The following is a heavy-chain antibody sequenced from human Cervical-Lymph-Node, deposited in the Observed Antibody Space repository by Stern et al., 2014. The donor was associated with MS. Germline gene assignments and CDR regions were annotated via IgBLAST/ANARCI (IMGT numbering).Heavy chain of an antibody. V-gene: IGHV3-30-3*01. J-gene: IGHJ4*02. CDR2: ISDDGTKP. CDR3: ARSARSDY. Sequence: VQLVESGGGVVQPGRSLRLSCAASGFTFRNYAMHWVRQAPGKGLEWVAVISDDGTKPYYADSVKGRFNISRDYSKNTLYLQMNSLIVEDTAMYYCARSARSDYWGQGTLVAVSS. CDR1: GFTFRNYA.